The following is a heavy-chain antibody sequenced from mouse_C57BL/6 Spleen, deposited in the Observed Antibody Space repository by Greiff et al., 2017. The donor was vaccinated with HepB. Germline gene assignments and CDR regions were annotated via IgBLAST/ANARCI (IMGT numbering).Heavy chain of an antibody. D-gene: IGHD2-3*01. Sequence: EVKVEESGGGLVKPGGSLKLSCAASGFTFSSYAMSWVRQTPEKRLEWVATISDGGSYTYYPDNVKGRFTISRDNAKNNLYLQMSHLKSEDTAMYYCARDDGYYEGGFDYWGQGTTLTVSS. V-gene: IGHV5-4*01. CDR3: ARDDGYYEGGFDY. CDR1: GFTFSSYA. CDR2: ISDGGSYT. J-gene: IGHJ2*01.